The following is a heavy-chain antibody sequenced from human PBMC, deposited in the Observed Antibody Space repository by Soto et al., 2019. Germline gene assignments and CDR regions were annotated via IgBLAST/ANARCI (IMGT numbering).Heavy chain of an antibody. V-gene: IGHV3-11*01. CDR1: GFAFSDPY. D-gene: IGHD4-17*01. J-gene: IGHJ4*02. Sequence: QVQLVESGGGLVKPGGSLRLSCAASGFAFSDPYMSWIRQAPGKGLEWISYISSSGSTIYYADSVKGRVTISRDNAKKSLYRQMDSLTADDTAVYYCARGGASVTTPFDYWAQGTQVTVSS. CDR3: ARGGASVTTPFDY. CDR2: ISSSGSTI.